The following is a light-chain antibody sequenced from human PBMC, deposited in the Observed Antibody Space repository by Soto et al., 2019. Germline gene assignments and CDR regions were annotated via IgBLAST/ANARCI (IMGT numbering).Light chain of an antibody. Sequence: EIVLTQSPATLSLSPGERATLSCRASQSVSTYLAWYQQKPGQAPRLLIYDASNRATGIPARFSGSGSGAAFTLTISSLEPEDFAVYFCQQRISWPPTFGQGTRLEIK. CDR2: DAS. J-gene: IGKJ5*01. CDR1: QSVSTY. V-gene: IGKV3-11*01. CDR3: QQRISWPPT.